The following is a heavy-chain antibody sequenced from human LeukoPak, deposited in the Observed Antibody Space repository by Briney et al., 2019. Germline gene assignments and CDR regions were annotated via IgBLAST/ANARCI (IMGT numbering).Heavy chain of an antibody. D-gene: IGHD6-6*01. CDR1: GFTFSSYS. V-gene: IGHV3-48*01. CDR2: ISSSSSTI. J-gene: IGHJ4*02. CDR3: AKDYSSSSFGVIDY. Sequence: GGSLRLSCAASGFTFSSYSMNWVRQAPGKGLEWVSYISSSSSTIYYADCVKGRFTISRANAKNSLYLQMNSLRAEDTAVYYCAKDYSSSSFGVIDYWGQGTLVTVSS.